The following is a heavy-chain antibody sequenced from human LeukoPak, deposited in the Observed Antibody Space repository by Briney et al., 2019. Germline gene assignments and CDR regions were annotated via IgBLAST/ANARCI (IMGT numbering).Heavy chain of an antibody. V-gene: IGHV3-74*01. CDR2: INSDGSAT. CDR3: ASDSPYYGMDV. J-gene: IGHJ6*02. Sequence: GGSLRLSCAASGFPFSSYWMHWVRQVLGKGLLWVSRINSDGSATIYADSVRGRFTISRDNAKNTLYLQMSGLRVEDTAVYHCASDSPYYGMDVWGQGTTVTVSS. CDR1: GFPFSSYW.